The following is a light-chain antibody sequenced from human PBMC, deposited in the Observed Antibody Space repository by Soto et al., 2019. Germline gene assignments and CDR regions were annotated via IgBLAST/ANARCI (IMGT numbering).Light chain of an antibody. Sequence: DVAMTQSPLSLPVTLGQPASISCRSSESLIHSDGSTYLSWFQQRPGQSPRRLIYEVSDRDSGVPDRFSGSGSGTDFTLKISRVEAEDVGVYYCMQGTHWPWTFGQGTEVEIK. CDR3: MQGTHWPWT. J-gene: IGKJ1*01. CDR1: ESLIHSDGSTY. V-gene: IGKV2-30*02. CDR2: EVS.